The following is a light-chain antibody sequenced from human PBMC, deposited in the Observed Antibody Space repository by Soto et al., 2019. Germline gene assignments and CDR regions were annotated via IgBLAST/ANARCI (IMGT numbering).Light chain of an antibody. J-gene: IGLJ1*01. V-gene: IGLV3-21*02. Sequence: SYDLTRPPSVSLAPGQTARITCGGNNIGTYSVHWYQQKPGQAPVMVVSDDSDRPSGIPERFSGSNSGNTATLTISRVESGDEADYYCQVWNSRSDHLYVFGTGTKVTVL. CDR2: DDS. CDR1: NIGTYS. CDR3: QVWNSRSDHLYV.